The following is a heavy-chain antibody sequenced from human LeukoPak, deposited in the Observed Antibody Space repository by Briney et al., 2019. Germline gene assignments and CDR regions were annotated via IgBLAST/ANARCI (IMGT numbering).Heavy chain of an antibody. CDR1: GFTVRSNY. J-gene: IGHJ4*02. D-gene: IGHD3-22*01. Sequence: GGSLRLSCAASGFTVRSNYMSWVRQAPGQGLEWVSLIYSGGTTYYTDSVKGRFTISRDSSKNTLYLQMNSLRAEDTAVYYCTRSYYYDSSRDYWGQGTLVTVSS. CDR2: IYSGGTT. V-gene: IGHV3-66*01. CDR3: TRSYYYDSSRDY.